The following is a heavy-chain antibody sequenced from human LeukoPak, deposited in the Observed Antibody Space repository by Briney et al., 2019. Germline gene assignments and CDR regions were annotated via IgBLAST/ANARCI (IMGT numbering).Heavy chain of an antibody. D-gene: IGHD2-15*01. J-gene: IGHJ4*02. V-gene: IGHV1-2*02. CDR3: ATCSGGSCYLFDY. CDR2: MNPNNGVT. Sequence: GASVKVSCKASGYTFTDYYTHWVRQAPGQGLEWMGWMNPNNGVTNYAQKFQGRVTMTSDTSISTAYMELSRLRSDDTAVYYCATCSGGSCYLFDYWGQGTLVTVSS. CDR1: GYTFTDYY.